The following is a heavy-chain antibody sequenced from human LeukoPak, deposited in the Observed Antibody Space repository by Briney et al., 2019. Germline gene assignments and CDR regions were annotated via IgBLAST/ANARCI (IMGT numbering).Heavy chain of an antibody. V-gene: IGHV3-21*01. Sequence: TGGSLRLSCAASGFTFSGYTMNWVRQAPGEGLEWVSSIFTSSIHIFYEDSVKGRFDISRDNAKNSLYLKMSSLRVEDTAGYYCARPRLRGDLATHAMDVWGQGTTVTVSS. D-gene: IGHD4-23*01. CDR2: IFTSSIHI. J-gene: IGHJ6*02. CDR1: GFTFSGYT. CDR3: ARPRLRGDLATHAMDV.